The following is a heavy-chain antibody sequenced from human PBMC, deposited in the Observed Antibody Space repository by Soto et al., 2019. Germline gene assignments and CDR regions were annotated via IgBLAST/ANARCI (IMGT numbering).Heavy chain of an antibody. Sequence: PGGSLRLSCAASGFTFSSYAMHWVRQAPGKGLEWVAVISYDGSNKYYADSVKDRFTISRDNSKNTLYLQMNSLRAEDTAVYYCARELTAPVNYYYGMDVWGQGTTVTVSS. CDR3: ARELTAPVNYYYGMDV. CDR2: ISYDGSNK. D-gene: IGHD2-21*02. J-gene: IGHJ6*02. CDR1: GFTFSSYA. V-gene: IGHV3-30-3*01.